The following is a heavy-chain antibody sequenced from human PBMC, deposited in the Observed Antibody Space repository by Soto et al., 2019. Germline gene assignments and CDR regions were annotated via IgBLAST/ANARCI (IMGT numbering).Heavy chain of an antibody. V-gene: IGHV3-30*18. CDR3: AKNGAGRREVYYMDV. J-gene: IGHJ6*03. Sequence: QVQLVESGGGVVQPGRSLRLSCAASGFTFSSYGMHWVRQAPGKGLEWVAVISYDGSNKYYADSVKGRFTISRDNSKNTLYLQMNSLRVEDTAVSYCAKNGAGRREVYYMDVWGKGTTVTVSS. D-gene: IGHD3-10*01. CDR1: GFTFSSYG. CDR2: ISYDGSNK.